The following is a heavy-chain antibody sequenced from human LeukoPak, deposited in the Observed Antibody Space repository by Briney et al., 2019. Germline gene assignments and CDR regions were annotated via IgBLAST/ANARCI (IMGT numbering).Heavy chain of an antibody. Sequence: GGSLRLSCAASGFTFSSYAMSWVRQAPGKGLEWVSAISGSGGSTYYADSVKGRFTISRDNSKNTLYLQMNSLRAEDTAVYYCAKAVVVVITKGGSYYDYWGQGTLVTVSS. CDR3: AKAVVVVITKGGSYYDY. CDR1: GFTFSSYA. D-gene: IGHD3-22*01. J-gene: IGHJ4*02. V-gene: IGHV3-23*01. CDR2: ISGSGGST.